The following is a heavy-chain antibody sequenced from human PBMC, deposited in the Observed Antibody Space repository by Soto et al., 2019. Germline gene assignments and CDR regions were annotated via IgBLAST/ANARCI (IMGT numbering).Heavy chain of an antibody. CDR3: ARSRGSRTSLEIYYYFYYGMAV. Sequence: QVQLMQAGAEVKKPGSSVKVSCKASGGTFSSYAISWVRQAPGEGLEGMGGIIPISGTANYAQPFQGRVTITADESTSTAYMEVSSLRSEDTAVYYCARSRGSRTSLEIYYYFYYGMAVWGQGTTVTVSS. V-gene: IGHV1-69*01. J-gene: IGHJ6*02. D-gene: IGHD2-2*01. CDR2: IIPISGTA. CDR1: GGTFSSYA.